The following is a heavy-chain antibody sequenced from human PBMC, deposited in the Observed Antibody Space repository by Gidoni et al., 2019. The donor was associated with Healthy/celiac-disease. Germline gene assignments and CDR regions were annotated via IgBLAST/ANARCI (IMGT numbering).Heavy chain of an antibody. J-gene: IGHJ4*02. CDR3: ARTLYFYASPGYYYDY. D-gene: IGHD3-22*01. CDR2: IDWDDDT. Sequence: QVTLRESGPALVKPTQTLTLTCTFHGFSLRTSGMCVSWIRQPPGKALEWLALIDWDDDTCYSTSLKTRLTISKDTSKNQVVLTLTNMDPVDTAKYYCARTLYFYASPGYYYDYWGQGTLVTVSS. CDR1: GFSLRTSGMC. V-gene: IGHV2-70*01.